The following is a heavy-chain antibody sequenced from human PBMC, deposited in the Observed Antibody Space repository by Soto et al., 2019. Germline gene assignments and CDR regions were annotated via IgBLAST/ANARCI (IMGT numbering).Heavy chain of an antibody. V-gene: IGHV3-23*01. D-gene: IGHD5-18*01. CDR1: GFTFSSYS. CDR2: ISGSGSST. CDR3: ANERGYSYGYDY. Sequence: GGSLGLSCAASGFTFSSYSMNWVRQAPGKGLEWVSAISGSGSSTYYADSVKGRFTISRDNSKNTLYLQMNSLRAEDTAIYYCANERGYSYGYDYWGQGTLVTVSS. J-gene: IGHJ4*02.